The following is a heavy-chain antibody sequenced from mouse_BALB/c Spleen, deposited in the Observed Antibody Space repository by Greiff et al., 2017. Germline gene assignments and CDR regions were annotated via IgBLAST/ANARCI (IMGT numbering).Heavy chain of an antibody. CDR1: GDSITSGY. V-gene: IGHV3-8*02. CDR2: ISYSGST. J-gene: IGHJ3*01. CDR3: ARGGYDGYYAWFAY. Sequence: EVQLQESGPSLVKPSQTLSLTCSVTGDSITSGYWNWIRKFPGNKLEYMGYISYSGSTYYNPSLKSRISITRDTSKNQYYLQLNSVTTEDTATYYCARGGYDGYYAWFAYWGQGTLVTVSA. D-gene: IGHD2-3*01.